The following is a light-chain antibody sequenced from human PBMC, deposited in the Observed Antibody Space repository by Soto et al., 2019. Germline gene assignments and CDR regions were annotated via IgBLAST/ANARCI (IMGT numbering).Light chain of an antibody. V-gene: IGKV1-5*01. Sequence: DIQMTQSPSTLSASVGDRVTITCRASQSISSWLAWYQQKPGKAPKLLIYDASSLESGVPSRFSGSGSGTEFTLTISSLQPDDFATYYCQQYNSYLYTFGQRTKVDIK. CDR2: DAS. J-gene: IGKJ2*01. CDR1: QSISSW. CDR3: QQYNSYLYT.